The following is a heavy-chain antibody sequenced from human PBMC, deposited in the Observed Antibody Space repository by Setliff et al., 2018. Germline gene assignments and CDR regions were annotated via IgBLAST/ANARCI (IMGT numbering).Heavy chain of an antibody. CDR3: LRLVRYCTKIACQATSGDEV. D-gene: IGHD2-8*01. V-gene: IGHV1-18*01. Sequence: ASVKVSCKASGYTLSNSILSWVRQAPGQGLEWMGWISAYNGKTYFAQKFQDRITLTTDTSTNTGYLELRGLRSDDTAVYYCLRLVRYCTKIACQATSGDEVWSQGTLVTVSS. CDR2: ISAYNGKT. J-gene: IGHJ4*02. CDR1: GYTLSNSI.